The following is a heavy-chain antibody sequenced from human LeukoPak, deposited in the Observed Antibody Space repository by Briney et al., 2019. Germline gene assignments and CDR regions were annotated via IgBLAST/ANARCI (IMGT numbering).Heavy chain of an antibody. J-gene: IGHJ4*02. CDR1: GFTFSSYA. Sequence: GGSLRLSCAASGFTFSSYAMHWVRQAPGKGLEWVAVISYDGSNKYYADPVKGRFTISRDNSKNTLYLQMNSLRAEDTAVYYCARGRYCSSTSCYSFGGYYFDYWGQGTLVTVSS. CDR3: ARGRYCSSTSCYSFGGYYFDY. CDR2: ISYDGSNK. D-gene: IGHD2-2*02. V-gene: IGHV3-30-3*01.